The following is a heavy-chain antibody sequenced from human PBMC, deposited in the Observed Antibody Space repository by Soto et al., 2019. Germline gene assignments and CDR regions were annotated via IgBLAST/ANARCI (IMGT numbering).Heavy chain of an antibody. CDR2: ISAYNGNT. CDR1: GYTFSSYG. V-gene: IGHV1-18*01. D-gene: IGHD2-15*01. Sequence: ASVTVSCQAAGYTFSSYGITWVRQAPGQGLEWMGWISAYNGNTKYAQKLQGRVTMTTDTSTSTTYMELRSLRSDDTAVYFCARSSYCSGGSCRGDYWGQGTLVTVSS. CDR3: ARSSYCSGGSCRGDY. J-gene: IGHJ4*02.